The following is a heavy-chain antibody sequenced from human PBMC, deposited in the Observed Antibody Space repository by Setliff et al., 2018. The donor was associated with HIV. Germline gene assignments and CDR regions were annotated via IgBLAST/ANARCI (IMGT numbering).Heavy chain of an antibody. D-gene: IGHD4-17*01. J-gene: IGHJ5*02. CDR1: GYNFENYA. Sequence: GASVKVSCKTSGYNFENYAINWVRQAPGQGLEWMGWINTNSGSPTYAQAFTGRFLFSVDTVVATAYLQISGLKADETAVYYCARALYGEYGGDLNWLDPWGQGTLVTVSS. CDR3: ARALYGEYGGDLNWLDP. V-gene: IGHV7-4-1*02. CDR2: INTNSGSP.